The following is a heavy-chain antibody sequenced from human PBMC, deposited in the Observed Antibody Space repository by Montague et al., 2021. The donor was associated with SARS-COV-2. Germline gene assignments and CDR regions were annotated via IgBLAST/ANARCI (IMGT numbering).Heavy chain of an antibody. CDR3: ARVPRSYDFWSGFYDAFDI. Sequence: SETLSLTCTVSGGSISSYYWSWIRRPPGKGLEWIGYIYYSGSTNYNPSLKSRVTISVDTSKNQFSLKLSSVTAADTAVYYCARVPRSYDFWSGFYDAFDIWGQGTMVTVSS. CDR2: IYYSGST. V-gene: IGHV4-59*01. J-gene: IGHJ3*02. CDR1: GGSISSYY. D-gene: IGHD3-3*01.